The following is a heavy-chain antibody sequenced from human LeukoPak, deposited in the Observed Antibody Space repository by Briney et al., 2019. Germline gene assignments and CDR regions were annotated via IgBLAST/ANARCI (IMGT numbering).Heavy chain of an antibody. J-gene: IGHJ4*02. CDR1: GFTFSSYW. D-gene: IGHD6-6*01. CDR3: ARDNFGEIAARPYYFDY. V-gene: IGHV3-7*01. CDR2: IKQDGSEK. Sequence: GGSLRLSCAASGFTFSSYWMSWVRQAPGKGLEWVANIKQDGSEKYYVDSVKGRFTISRDTAKNSLYLQMNSLRSEDTAVYYCARDNFGEIAARPYYFDYWGQGTLVTVSS.